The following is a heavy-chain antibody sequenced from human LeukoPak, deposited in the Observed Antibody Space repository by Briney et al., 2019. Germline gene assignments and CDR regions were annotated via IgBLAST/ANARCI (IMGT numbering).Heavy chain of an antibody. CDR1: GFTFSNYC. J-gene: IGHJ4*02. V-gene: IGHV3-7*01. D-gene: IGHD3-3*01. CDR2: IKQDGRDK. Sequence: TGGPRRLSCAASGFTFSNYCMTWVREAPGKGLEWVANIKQDGRDKYYVDSVKCRFTISRDNTKNSLYLQLNSLRAEDTAVYYCARGTHFVYNFWSGYFDYWGQGTLVTVSS. CDR3: ARGTHFVYNFWSGYFDY.